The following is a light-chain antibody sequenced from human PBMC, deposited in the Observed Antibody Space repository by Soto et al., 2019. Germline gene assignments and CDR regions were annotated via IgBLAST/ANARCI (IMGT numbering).Light chain of an antibody. J-gene: IGKJ1*01. Sequence: DIQMTQSLSTLSPSVGARVTITCRASQIIDRGLAWYQKKPGKAPNLLIYKASTLEIGVPSRFSGSGSGTEFTLTISCLQPDDFATYYCHQYNSFPRTFGQGTKVEIK. V-gene: IGKV1-5*03. CDR2: KAS. CDR3: HQYNSFPRT. CDR1: QIIDRG.